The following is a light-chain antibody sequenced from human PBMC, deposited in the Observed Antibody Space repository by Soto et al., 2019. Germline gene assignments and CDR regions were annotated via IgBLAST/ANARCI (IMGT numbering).Light chain of an antibody. Sequence: EIVMSQSPATLSVSPGERATLSCRASQSVSSNFAWYQQKPGQAPRLLIYGASTRATGIPARFSGSGSGIEFTLTISSLQSEDFAVYYCQQYNNWPPGTFGQGTKVEI. CDR3: QQYNNWPPGT. J-gene: IGKJ1*01. V-gene: IGKV3-15*01. CDR1: QSVSSN. CDR2: GAS.